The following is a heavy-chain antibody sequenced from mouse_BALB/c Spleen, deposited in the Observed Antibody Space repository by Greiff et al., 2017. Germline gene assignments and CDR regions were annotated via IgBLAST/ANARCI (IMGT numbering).Heavy chain of an antibody. CDR3: ATSYYPYAMDY. Sequence: QVQLQQSGAELVRPGTSVKVSCKASGYAFTNYLIEWVKQRPGQGLEWIGVINPGSGGTNYNEKFKGKATLTADKSSSTAYMQLSSLTSDDSAVYFCATSYYPYAMDYWGQGTSVTVSS. CDR1: GYAFTNYL. D-gene: IGHD1-1*01. J-gene: IGHJ4*01. CDR2: INPGSGGT. V-gene: IGHV1-54*01.